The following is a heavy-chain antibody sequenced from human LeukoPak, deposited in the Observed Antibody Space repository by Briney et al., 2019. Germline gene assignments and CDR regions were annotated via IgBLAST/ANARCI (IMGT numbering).Heavy chain of an antibody. J-gene: IGHJ5*02. CDR1: GFTFSSYG. D-gene: IGHD2-2*01. CDR3: AKDRVPAAIHGVDP. V-gene: IGHV3-30*02. CDR2: IRYDGSNK. Sequence: PGGSLRLSCAASGFTFSSYGMHWVRQAPGKGLEWVAFIRYDGSNKYYADSVKGRFTISRDNSKNTLYLQMNSLRAEDTAVYYCAKDRVPAAIHGVDPWGQGTLVIVSS.